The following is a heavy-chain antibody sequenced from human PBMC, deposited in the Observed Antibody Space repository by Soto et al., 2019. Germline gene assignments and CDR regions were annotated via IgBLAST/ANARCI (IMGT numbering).Heavy chain of an antibody. D-gene: IGHD1-26*01. J-gene: IGHJ6*02. CDR2: IIPIFGTA. Sequence: SVKVSCKASGGTFSSYAISWVRQAPGQGLEWMGGIIPIFGTANYAQKFQGRVTITADESTSTAYMELSSLRSEDTAVYYCARDRGGSYRNYYYYGMDVWGQGTTVTVSS. CDR3: ARDRGGSYRNYYYYGMDV. V-gene: IGHV1-69*13. CDR1: GGTFSSYA.